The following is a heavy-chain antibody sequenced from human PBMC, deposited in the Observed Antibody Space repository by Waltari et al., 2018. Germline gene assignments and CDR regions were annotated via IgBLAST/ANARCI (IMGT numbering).Heavy chain of an antibody. CDR1: GGTVCSAS. Sequence: QGQLVQSWAEVTKPASSVKVSCKASGGTVCSASSTWGRQAPGQGLAGVGAIIPKFGKGNYAQNFQGRVTITADESRRTVYMQLSSLRSEDTAVYYCAREADCSSISCYFDSWGQGTLVTVSS. CDR2: IIPKFGKG. D-gene: IGHD2-2*01. J-gene: IGHJ4*02. CDR3: AREADCSSISCYFDS. V-gene: IGHV1-69*01.